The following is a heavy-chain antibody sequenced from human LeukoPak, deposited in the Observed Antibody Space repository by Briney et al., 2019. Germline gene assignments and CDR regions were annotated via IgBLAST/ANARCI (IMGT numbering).Heavy chain of an antibody. CDR1: GFTFSNAW. D-gene: IGHD3-10*01. Sequence: GGSLRLSCAASGFTFSNAWMSWVRQAPGKGLEWDGHIKSKIDGETTGYAAPVKGRFTISRDDSKNMLYLQMRSLKTEDTAVYYCTTELGLSFGVRYFDHWGQGTSAAVSS. CDR2: IKSKIDGETT. V-gene: IGHV3-15*01. CDR3: TTELGLSFGVRYFDH. J-gene: IGHJ4*02.